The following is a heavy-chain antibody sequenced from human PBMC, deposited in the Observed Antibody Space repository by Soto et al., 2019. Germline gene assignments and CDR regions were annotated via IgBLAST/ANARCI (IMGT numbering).Heavy chain of an antibody. CDR2: IYYSGST. J-gene: IGHJ6*02. CDR3: ARDHGYSYGPYYYYYGMDV. Sequence: SETLSLTCTVSGGSISSGGYYWSWTRQHPGKGLEWIGYIYYSGSTYYNPSLKSRVTISVDTSKNQFSLKLSSVTAADTAVYYCARDHGYSYGPYYYYYGMDVWGQGTTVTVSS. CDR1: GGSISSGGYY. D-gene: IGHD5-18*01. V-gene: IGHV4-31*03.